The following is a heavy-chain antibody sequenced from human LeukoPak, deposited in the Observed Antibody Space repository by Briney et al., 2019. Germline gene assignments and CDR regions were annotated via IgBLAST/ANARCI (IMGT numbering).Heavy chain of an antibody. D-gene: IGHD5-24*01. Sequence: GGSLRLSCAASGFTFSRYDMHWVRQATGKGLEWVSAIGTAGDTYYPGSVKGRFTISRENAKNSLYLQMNSLRAGDTAVYYCARARLMATTMAYAFDIWGQGTMVTVSS. CDR2: IGTAGDT. CDR3: ARARLMATTMAYAFDI. J-gene: IGHJ3*02. V-gene: IGHV3-13*04. CDR1: GFTFSRYD.